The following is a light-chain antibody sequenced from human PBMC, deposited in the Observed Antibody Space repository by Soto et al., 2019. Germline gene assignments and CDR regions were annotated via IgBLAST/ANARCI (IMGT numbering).Light chain of an antibody. CDR2: EVS. CDR3: MQSIPLPFT. J-gene: IGKJ2*01. Sequence: DIVMTQTPLSLSVTPGQPASISCKSSRSLLHSDGKTYLYSFLRKPVQPPQLLFYEVSNRFSGVSDRFGGRGLGTDFTLTISRVEAEDVGLYYCMQSIPLPFTFGQGTKLEI. V-gene: IGKV2D-29*01. CDR1: RSLLHSDGKTY.